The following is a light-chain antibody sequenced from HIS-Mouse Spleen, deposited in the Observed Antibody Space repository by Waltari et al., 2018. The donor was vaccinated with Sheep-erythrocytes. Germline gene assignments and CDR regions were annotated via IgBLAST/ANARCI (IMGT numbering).Light chain of an antibody. V-gene: IGKV1-33*01. CDR3: QQYDNLLT. CDR2: DAS. CDR1: QDIRNY. Sequence: DIQMTQSPSSLSASVGNRVNITCQASQDIRNYLNWYQQKPGKDPKLLIYDASNLETGVPSRFSGSGSGTDFTFTISSLQPEDIATYYCQQYDNLLTFGGGTKVEIK. J-gene: IGKJ4*01.